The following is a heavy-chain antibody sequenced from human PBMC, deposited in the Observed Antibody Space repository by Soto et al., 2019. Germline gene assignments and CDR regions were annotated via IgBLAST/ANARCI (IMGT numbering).Heavy chain of an antibody. V-gene: IGHV3-30*18. Sequence: GGSLRLSCAASGFTFSSYGMHWVRQAPGKGLEWVAVISYDGSNKYYADSVKGRFTISRDNSKNTLYLQMNSLRAEDTAVYYCAKDLYYYDSSGYFDYWGQGTLVTVSS. J-gene: IGHJ4*02. D-gene: IGHD3-22*01. CDR3: AKDLYYYDSSGYFDY. CDR2: ISYDGSNK. CDR1: GFTFSSYG.